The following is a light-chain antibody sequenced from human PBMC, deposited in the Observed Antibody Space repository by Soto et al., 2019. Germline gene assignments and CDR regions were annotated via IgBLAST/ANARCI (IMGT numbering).Light chain of an antibody. CDR2: EVS. CDR3: DSYTSSRAYV. V-gene: IGLV2-14*01. J-gene: IGLJ1*01. CDR1: SXDVGGYNY. Sequence: LTQPASVSGSPGQSITISCTGTSXDVGGYNYVSWYQQQSGKAPKLIIHEVSNRPSGVSNRFSGSKSGNTASLTISGLQAEDEADYYCDSYTSSRAYVFGIGTKVTVL.